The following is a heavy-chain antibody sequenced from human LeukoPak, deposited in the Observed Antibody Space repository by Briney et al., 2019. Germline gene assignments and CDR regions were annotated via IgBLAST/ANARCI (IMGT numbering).Heavy chain of an antibody. CDR2: IIPILGIA. CDR1: GGTFSSYA. D-gene: IGHD1-26*01. Sequence: SVKVSCKASGGTFSSYAISWVRQAPGQGLEWMERIIPILGIANYAQKFQGRVTITADKSTSTAYMELSSLRSEDTAVYYCARAVGAYNDAFDIWGQGTMVTVSS. V-gene: IGHV1-69*04. CDR3: ARAVGAYNDAFDI. J-gene: IGHJ3*02.